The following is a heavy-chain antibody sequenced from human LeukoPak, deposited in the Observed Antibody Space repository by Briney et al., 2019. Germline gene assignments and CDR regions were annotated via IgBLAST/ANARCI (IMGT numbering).Heavy chain of an antibody. V-gene: IGHV4-34*01. CDR1: NGSFSGYY. CDR3: ARGGTTHYYGSGTSP. D-gene: IGHD3-10*01. Sequence: SETLSLTCAVHNGSFSGYYWTWIRQAPGKGLEWIGEINNSGVSYYNPSLESRVTISRDTSKIQFSLQLKSVTAADTAVYYCARGGTTHYYGSGTSPWGQGTLVVVSS. J-gene: IGHJ5*02. CDR2: INNSGVS.